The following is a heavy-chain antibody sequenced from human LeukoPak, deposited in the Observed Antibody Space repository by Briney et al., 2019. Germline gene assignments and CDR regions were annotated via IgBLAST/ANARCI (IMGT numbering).Heavy chain of an antibody. J-gene: IGHJ6*03. CDR3: ANRASSGKYYYYYMDV. CDR2: IRYDGTNK. CDR1: GFTFSSYG. D-gene: IGHD3-10*01. V-gene: IGHV3-30*02. Sequence: GGSLRLSCAASGFTFSSYGMHWVRQAPGKGLEWVAFIRYDGTNKYYADSVKGRFTLSRDNSKNTLYLQMNSLRPEDTAVYYCANRASSGKYYYYYMDVWGKGTTVTVSS.